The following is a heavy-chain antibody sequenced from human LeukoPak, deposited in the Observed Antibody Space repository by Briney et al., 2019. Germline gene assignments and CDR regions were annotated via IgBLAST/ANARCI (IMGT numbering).Heavy chain of an antibody. CDR3: ARVPLYCSGGSCFDY. D-gene: IGHD2-15*01. Sequence: SETLSLTCTVSGYSISSGYYWGWIRQPPGKGLEWIGSIYYSGSTYYNPSLKSRVTISVDTSKNQFPLKLSSVTAADTAVYYCARVPLYCSGGSCFDYWGQGTLVTVSS. CDR2: IYYSGST. V-gene: IGHV4-38-2*02. J-gene: IGHJ4*02. CDR1: GYSISSGYY.